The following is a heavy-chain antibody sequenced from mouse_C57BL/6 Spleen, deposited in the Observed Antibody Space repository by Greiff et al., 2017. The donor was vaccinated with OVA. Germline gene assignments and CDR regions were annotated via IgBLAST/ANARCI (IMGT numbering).Heavy chain of an antibody. V-gene: IGHV1-66*01. J-gene: IGHJ4*01. CDR3: ARGRGSSGYNAMDY. CDR2: IYPGSGNT. D-gene: IGHD3-2*02. CDR1: GYSFTSYY. Sequence: VKLLESGPELVKPGASVKISCKASGYSFTSYYIHWVKQRPGQGLEWIGWIYPGSGNTKYNEKFKGKATLTADTSSSTAYMQLSSLTSEDSAVYYCARGRGSSGYNAMDYWGQGTSVTVSS.